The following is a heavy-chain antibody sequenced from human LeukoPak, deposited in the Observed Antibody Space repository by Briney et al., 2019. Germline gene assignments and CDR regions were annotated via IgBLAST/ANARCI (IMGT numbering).Heavy chain of an antibody. CDR2: ISGSGGST. CDR3: AKGPYYDFWSGYSNWFDP. J-gene: IGHJ5*02. Sequence: GGSLRLSCAASGFTFSCYAMSWVRQAPGKGLEWVSAISGSGGSTYYADSVKGRFTISRDNSKNTLYLQMNSLRAEDTAVYYCAKGPYYDFWSGYSNWFDPWGQGTLVTVSS. CDR1: GFTFSCYA. D-gene: IGHD3-3*01. V-gene: IGHV3-23*01.